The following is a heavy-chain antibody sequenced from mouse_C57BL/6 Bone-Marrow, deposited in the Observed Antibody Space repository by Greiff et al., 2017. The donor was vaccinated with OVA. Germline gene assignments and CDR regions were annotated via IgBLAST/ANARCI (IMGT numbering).Heavy chain of an antibody. J-gene: IGHJ1*03. CDR1: GFSLTSYG. CDR3: ARNWGAYSLFDV. CDR2: IWSGGST. Sequence: QVQLQQSGPGLVQPSQSLSITCTVSGFSLTSYGVHWVRQSPGKGLEWLGVIWSGGSTYYNAAFISRLSISKDNSKSQVFFKMNSLQADDTAIYYCARNWGAYSLFDVWGTGTTVTVSS. V-gene: IGHV2-2*01. D-gene: IGHD2-10*01.